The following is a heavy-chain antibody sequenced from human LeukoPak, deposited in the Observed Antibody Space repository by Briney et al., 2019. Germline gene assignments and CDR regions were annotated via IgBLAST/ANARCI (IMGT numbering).Heavy chain of an antibody. J-gene: IGHJ4*02. V-gene: IGHV3-30*04. Sequence: GGSLRLSCAASGFTFSSYAMHWVRQAPGKGLEWVAVISYDGSNKYYADSVKGRFTISRDNSKNTLYLQMNSLRAEDTAVYYCARDFLNYYDSSADGGYWGLGALVTVSS. CDR2: ISYDGSNK. D-gene: IGHD3-22*01. CDR3: ARDFLNYYDSSADGGY. CDR1: GFTFSSYA.